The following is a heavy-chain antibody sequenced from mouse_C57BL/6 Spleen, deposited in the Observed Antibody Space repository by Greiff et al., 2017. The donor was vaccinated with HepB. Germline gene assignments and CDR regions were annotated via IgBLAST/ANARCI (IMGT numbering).Heavy chain of an antibody. D-gene: IGHD1-1*01. Sequence: QVQLKQSGPELVKPGASVKISCKASGYAFSSSWMNWVKQRPGKGLEWIGRIYPGDGDTNYNGKFKGKATLTADKSSSTAYMQLISLTSEDSAVYVCARRGGSSYGFAYWGQGTLVTVSA. CDR2: IYPGDGDT. J-gene: IGHJ3*01. CDR1: GYAFSSSW. CDR3: ARRGGSSYGFAY. V-gene: IGHV1-82*01.